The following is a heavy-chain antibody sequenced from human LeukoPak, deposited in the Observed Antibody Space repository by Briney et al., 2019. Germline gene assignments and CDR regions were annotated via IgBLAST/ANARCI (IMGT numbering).Heavy chain of an antibody. J-gene: IGHJ4*02. Sequence: GGSLRLSCLASGFTFSGFSFSNYPMYWVRQAPGKGLEWVAVISYDGNTRYYADSVKGRFTLSRDNSKNTLYLQMNSLRAEDTAVYYCANPPWRGYDILTGYKWGQGTLVTVSS. D-gene: IGHD3-9*01. V-gene: IGHV3-30*04. CDR3: ANPPWRGYDILTGYK. CDR2: ISYDGNTR. CDR1: GFTFSGFSFSNYP.